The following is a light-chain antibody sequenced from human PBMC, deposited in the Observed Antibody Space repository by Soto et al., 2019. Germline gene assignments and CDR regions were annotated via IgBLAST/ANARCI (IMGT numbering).Light chain of an antibody. CDR1: SSNIGAGYE. CDR3: QSYDSSLSGYV. CDR2: ENN. J-gene: IGLJ1*01. Sequence: QPVLTQPPSVSEAPGQRVTISCTGGSSNIGAGYEAHWYQQVPGTAPKLLIYENNNRPSGLPHRFSGSKSGTSASLAITGLQAEDEAEYYCQSYDSSLSGYVFGTGTKLTVL. V-gene: IGLV1-40*01.